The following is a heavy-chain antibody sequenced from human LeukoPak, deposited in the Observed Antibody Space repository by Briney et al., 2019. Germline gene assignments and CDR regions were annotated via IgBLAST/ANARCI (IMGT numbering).Heavy chain of an antibody. V-gene: IGHV4-34*01. J-gene: IGHJ3*01. CDR2: INHSGST. D-gene: IGHD3-16*01. CDR1: GGSFSGYY. Sequence: SETLSLTCAVYGGSFSGYYWSWIRQPPGKGLEWIGEINHSGSTNYNPSLKSRVTISVDTSKNQFSLKLSSVTAADTAVYYCASSSLRGSDAFDVWGQGTMVTVSS. CDR3: ASSSLRGSDAFDV.